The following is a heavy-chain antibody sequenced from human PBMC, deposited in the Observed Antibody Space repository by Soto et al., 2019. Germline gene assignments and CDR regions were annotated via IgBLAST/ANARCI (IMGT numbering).Heavy chain of an antibody. Sequence: QVQVQQSGPRLVKPSETLSLTCTVSSGPTRSNNWGWIRQSPGRGLEWIGYVYYTGGTSYKPALNSRVTISADTSTNHISLTLRSVTAADTAIYYCVRQGIDYLHGLVDVWGQGTAVSVSS. J-gene: IGHJ6*02. CDR2: VYYTGGT. V-gene: IGHV4-59*08. D-gene: IGHD1-26*01. CDR1: SGPTRSNN. CDR3: VRQGIDYLHGLVDV.